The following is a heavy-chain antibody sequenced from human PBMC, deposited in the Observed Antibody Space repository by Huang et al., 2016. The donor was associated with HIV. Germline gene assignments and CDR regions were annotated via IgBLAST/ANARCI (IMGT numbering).Heavy chain of an antibody. Sequence: QVQLQESGPGLVKPSETLSLTCTVSRDSVSSTSYYWSWIRQPPGKGLEWIGHIHHSGSTNSNPSLKSRVTISVDTSKNQFSLKLTSVTAADTAVYYCARKRVRYYDSSGYYDYFDYWGQGTLVTVSS. V-gene: IGHV4-61*01. CDR2: IHHSGST. CDR1: RDSVSSTSYY. CDR3: ARKRVRYYDSSGYYDYFDY. J-gene: IGHJ4*02. D-gene: IGHD3-22*01.